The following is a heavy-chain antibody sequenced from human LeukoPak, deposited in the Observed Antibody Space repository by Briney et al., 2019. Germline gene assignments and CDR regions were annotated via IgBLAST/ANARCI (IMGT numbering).Heavy chain of an antibody. Sequence: PGGSLRLSCAASGFTFSSYEMNWVRQAPGKGLEWVSYISSSSSTIYYADSVKGRFTISRDNAKNSLYLQMNSLRAEDTAVYYCARVTLWHYFDYWGQGTLVTVSS. CDR1: GFTFSSYE. CDR3: ARVTLWHYFDY. CDR2: ISSSSSTI. D-gene: IGHD2-21*01. J-gene: IGHJ4*02. V-gene: IGHV3-48*01.